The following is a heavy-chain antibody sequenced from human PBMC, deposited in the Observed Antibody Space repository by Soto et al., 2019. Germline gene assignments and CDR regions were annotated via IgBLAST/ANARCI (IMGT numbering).Heavy chain of an antibody. CDR2: TYYRSKWYK. Sequence: PSQTLSLTCDLSGDSVSRSGDAWNWIRQSPSRGLEWLGRTYYRSKWYKDYAVSVKSRIIIDADTFRNQFSLHLNSVTPEDTAVYYCARDRMASGYYFDFWGQGTQVTRSS. CDR1: GDSVSRSGDA. D-gene: IGHD2-8*01. CDR3: ARDRMASGYYFDF. J-gene: IGHJ4*01. V-gene: IGHV6-1*01.